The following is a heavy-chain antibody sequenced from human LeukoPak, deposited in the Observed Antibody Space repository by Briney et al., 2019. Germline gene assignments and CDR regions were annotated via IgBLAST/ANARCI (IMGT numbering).Heavy chain of an antibody. V-gene: IGHV3-30-3*01. CDR3: TSPFLWSKYFDY. CDR2: ISYDGSNK. CDR1: GFIFSSYA. J-gene: IGHJ4*02. D-gene: IGHD3-10*01. Sequence: GRSLRLSCAASGFIFSSYAMHWVRQAPGKGLEWVAVISYDGSNKYYADSVKGRFTISRDNSKNTLYLQMNSLRAEDTAVYYCTSPFLWSKYFDYWGQGTLVTVSS.